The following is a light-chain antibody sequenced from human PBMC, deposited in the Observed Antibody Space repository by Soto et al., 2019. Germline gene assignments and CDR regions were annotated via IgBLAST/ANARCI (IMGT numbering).Light chain of an antibody. V-gene: IGLV2-14*03. J-gene: IGLJ1*01. CDR2: DVR. Sequence: QSVLTQPASGSGSPGQSITISCTGTSSDVGAYNYVSWFQQQPGKAPKLMIFDVRSRPSGVSDRFSGSKSGNAASLTISGLQAEDEADYYCHSYTTSNTYVFGTGTKVTVL. CDR1: SSDVGAYNY. CDR3: HSYTTSNTYV.